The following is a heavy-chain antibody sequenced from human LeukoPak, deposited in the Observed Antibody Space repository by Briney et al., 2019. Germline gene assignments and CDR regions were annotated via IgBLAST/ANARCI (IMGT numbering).Heavy chain of an antibody. CDR2: IDTSGST. CDR1: YGSISGYF. Sequence: SETLSLTCTLPYGSISGYFWSWVRQTAGKGLEWIGRIDTSGSTNYNASLKSRVTMSVDTSENQVSLKLTSVTAADTALYFCARDRRSATVNSYYYYYLDVWGKGTTVTVS. CDR3: ARDRRSATVNSYYYYYLDV. J-gene: IGHJ6*03. D-gene: IGHD4-11*01. V-gene: IGHV4-4*07.